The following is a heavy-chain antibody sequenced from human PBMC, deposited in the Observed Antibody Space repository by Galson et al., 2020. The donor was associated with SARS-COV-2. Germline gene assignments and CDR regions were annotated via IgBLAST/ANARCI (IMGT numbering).Heavy chain of an antibody. D-gene: IGHD3-22*01. J-gene: IGHJ4*02. Sequence: ETSETLSLTCTVSGGSISSYYWSWIRQPPGKGLEWIGYIYYSGSTNYNPSLKSRVTISVDTSKNQFSLKLSSVTAADTAVYYCARAYIDYYDSSGYYYDYWGQGTLVTVSS. CDR3: ARAYIDYYDSSGYYYDY. V-gene: IGHV4-59*01. CDR1: GGSISSYY. CDR2: IYYSGST.